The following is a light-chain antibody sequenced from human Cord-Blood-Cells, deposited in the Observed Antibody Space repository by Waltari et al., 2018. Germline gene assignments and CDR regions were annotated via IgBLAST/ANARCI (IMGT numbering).Light chain of an antibody. V-gene: IGLV2-14*03. CDR2: DVS. CDR3: SSYTSSSTLV. Sequence: QSALTQPASVSGSPGKSITISCTATSRDGGGYNDVSWYQQHPGKAPKLMIYDVSNRPSGVSNRFSGSKSGNTASLTISGLQAEDEADYYCSSYTSSSTLVFGTGTKVTVL. J-gene: IGLJ1*01. CDR1: SRDGGGYND.